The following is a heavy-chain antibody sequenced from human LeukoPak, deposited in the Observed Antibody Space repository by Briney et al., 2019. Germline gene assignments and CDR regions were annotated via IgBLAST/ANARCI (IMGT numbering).Heavy chain of an antibody. CDR1: GGSISSYY. Sequence: PSETLSLTCTVSGGSISSYYWGWIRQPPGKGLEWIGSIYYSGSTYYNPSLKSRVTISVDTSKNQFSLKLSSVTAADTAVYYCARYSGSYPIDYWGQGTLVTVSS. CDR3: ARYSGSYPIDY. V-gene: IGHV4-39*07. J-gene: IGHJ4*02. CDR2: IYYSGST. D-gene: IGHD1-26*01.